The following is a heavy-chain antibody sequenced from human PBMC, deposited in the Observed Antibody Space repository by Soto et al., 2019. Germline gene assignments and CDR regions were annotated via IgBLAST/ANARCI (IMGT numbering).Heavy chain of an antibody. Sequence: SETLSLTCTVSGGSISSYYWSWIRQPPGKGLEWIGYIYYSGSTNYNPSLKSRVTISVDTSKNQFSLKLSSVTAADTAVYYCASLGYSSGWYRFDYWGQGTLVTVSS. J-gene: IGHJ4*02. CDR3: ASLGYSSGWYRFDY. D-gene: IGHD6-19*01. V-gene: IGHV4-59*01. CDR1: GGSISSYY. CDR2: IYYSGST.